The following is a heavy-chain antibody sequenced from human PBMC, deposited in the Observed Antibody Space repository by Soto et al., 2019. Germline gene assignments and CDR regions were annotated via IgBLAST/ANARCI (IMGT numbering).Heavy chain of an antibody. CDR2: IFSSGTT. J-gene: IGHJ6*02. CDR1: GGSFSGYY. V-gene: IGHV4-34*10. D-gene: IGHD2-21*01. Sequence: SETLSLTCAVYGGSFSGYYWSWIRQPPGKGLEWIGYIFSSGTTYYNPSLKSRLTMSLDTSQNQFSLKLNSATAADTAVYFCARVPSPVAFYYAMDVWGQGTTVTVSS. CDR3: ARVPSPVAFYYAMDV.